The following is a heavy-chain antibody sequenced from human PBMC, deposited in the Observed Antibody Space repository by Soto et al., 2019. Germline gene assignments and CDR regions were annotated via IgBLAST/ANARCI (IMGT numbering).Heavy chain of an antibody. D-gene: IGHD3-3*01. V-gene: IGHV3-23*01. Sequence: DVQLLESGGSLVQPGKSLRLSCAASGFSFISYAMSWVRQVPGKRLEWVSSISDSGGRTFYAESVEGRFTISRDDSTSTLFLQMNSLRAEDTAIYYCTKGGVRFLEWLGDVWGQGTTVTVSS. J-gene: IGHJ6*02. CDR3: TKGGVRFLEWLGDV. CDR1: GFSFISYA. CDR2: ISDSGGRT.